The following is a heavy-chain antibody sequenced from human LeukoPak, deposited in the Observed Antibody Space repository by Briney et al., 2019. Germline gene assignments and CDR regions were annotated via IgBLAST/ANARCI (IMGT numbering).Heavy chain of an antibody. CDR2: IYYSGST. J-gene: IGHJ3*02. D-gene: IGHD3-10*01. CDR1: GGSVSSGSYY. Sequence: PSETLSLTCTVSGGSVSSGSYYWSWIRQPPGKGLEWIGYIYYSGSTNYNPSLKSRVTISVDTSKNQFSLKLSSVTAADTAVYYCARDQRILWFGELYPLAHDAFDIWGLGTMVTVSS. CDR3: ARDQRILWFGELYPLAHDAFDI. V-gene: IGHV4-61*01.